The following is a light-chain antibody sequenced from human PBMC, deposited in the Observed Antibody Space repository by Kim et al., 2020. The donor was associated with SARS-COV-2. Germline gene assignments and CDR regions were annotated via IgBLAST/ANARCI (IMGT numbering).Light chain of an antibody. CDR1: SLRSYY. CDR2: GKN. J-gene: IGLJ3*02. Sequence: SSELTQDPAVSVALGQTVRITCQGDSLRSYYARWYQQKPGQAPVVVIYGKNDRPSGIPDPFSGSTSRGTASLTITGAQAEDEADYYCNSRDSSGDHLVFGGGTQLTVL. V-gene: IGLV3-19*01. CDR3: NSRDSSGDHLV.